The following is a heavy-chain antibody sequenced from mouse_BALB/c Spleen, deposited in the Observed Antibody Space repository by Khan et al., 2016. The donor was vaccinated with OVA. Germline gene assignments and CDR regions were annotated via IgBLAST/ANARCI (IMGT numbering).Heavy chain of an antibody. Sequence: QVQLQQSGAELAKPGASVKMSCKASGYTFINYWILWVKQRPGQGLEWIGYINPSTGYTEYNQNFKDKATLTADKSSSTAYMQLNSLTSEDSAVYYCARSGLRWDFDYWGQGTTLTVSS. CDR3: ARSGLRWDFDY. J-gene: IGHJ2*01. D-gene: IGHD1-1*01. V-gene: IGHV1-7*01. CDR1: GYTFINYW. CDR2: INPSTGYT.